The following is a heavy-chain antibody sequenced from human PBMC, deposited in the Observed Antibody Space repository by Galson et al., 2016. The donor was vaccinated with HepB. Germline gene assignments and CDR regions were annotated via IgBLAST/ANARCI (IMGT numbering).Heavy chain of an antibody. V-gene: IGHV4-59*01. Sequence: LSLTCTVSGGSIHSYYWSWIRQPPGQGLEWIAYIYHSGRTDYNPSLKSRVTISVDTSKNQFSLKVNSVTAADTAVYYCARERPYSRSWSEGFDVWGQGTVVTVSS. D-gene: IGHD6-13*01. J-gene: IGHJ3*01. CDR2: IYHSGRT. CDR1: GGSIHSYY. CDR3: ARERPYSRSWSEGFDV.